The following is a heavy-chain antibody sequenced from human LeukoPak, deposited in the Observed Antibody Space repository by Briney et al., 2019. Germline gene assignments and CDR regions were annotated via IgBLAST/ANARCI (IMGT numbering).Heavy chain of an antibody. J-gene: IGHJ6*02. V-gene: IGHV1-2*06. D-gene: IGHD6-19*01. Sequence: ASVKVSCKASGYTFTSYYMHWVRQAPGQGLEWMGRINPNSGGTNYAQKFQGRVTMTRNTSISTAYMELSSLRSEDTAVYYCARGQGSSGWSKLYYYYGMDVWGQGTTVTVSS. CDR3: ARGQGSSGWSKLYYYYGMDV. CDR2: INPNSGGT. CDR1: GYTFTSYY.